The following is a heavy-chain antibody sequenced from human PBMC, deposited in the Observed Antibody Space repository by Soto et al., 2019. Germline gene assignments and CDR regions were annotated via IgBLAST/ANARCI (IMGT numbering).Heavy chain of an antibody. CDR2: MNPYSGNT. CDR1: GYTFTSYD. D-gene: IGHD3-10*01. CDR3: ARDGFPYGSGSYYFFDY. J-gene: IGHJ4*02. V-gene: IGHV1-8*01. Sequence: ASVKVSCKASGYTFTSYDINWVRQATGQGLEWMGWMNPYSGNTGYAQKFQGRVTMTRNTSTSTAYMELRSLRSDDTAVYYCARDGFPYGSGSYYFFDYWGQGTLVTVSS.